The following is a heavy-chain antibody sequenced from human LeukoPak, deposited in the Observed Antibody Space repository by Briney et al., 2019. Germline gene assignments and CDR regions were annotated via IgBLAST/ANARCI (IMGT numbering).Heavy chain of an antibody. D-gene: IGHD3-10*01. CDR3: ARDRAGAQSWVALDP. CDR2: IYGDGTT. J-gene: IGHJ5*02. CDR1: GFTVSNDY. V-gene: IGHV3-66*02. Sequence: GGSLRLSYAASGFTVSNDYMAWVRQAPGRGLEWVSLIYGDGTTFYTDSVKGRFTISRDNFKITLYLQMSSLRPEDTALYYCARDRAGAQSWVALDPWGQGTLVTVSS.